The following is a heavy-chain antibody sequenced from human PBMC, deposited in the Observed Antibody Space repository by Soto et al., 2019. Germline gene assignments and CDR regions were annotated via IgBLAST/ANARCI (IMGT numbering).Heavy chain of an antibody. V-gene: IGHV3-30*18. J-gene: IGHJ4*02. D-gene: IGHD2-2*01. CDR2: ISYDGSNK. CDR1: GFTFSSYG. CDR3: AKDSEIVVVTAPLYFDY. Sequence: PGWSLRLSCAASGFTFSSYGMHWVRQAPGKGLEWVAVISYDGSNKYYADSVKGRFTISRDNSKNTLYLQMNSLRAEDTAVYYCAKDSEIVVVTAPLYFDYWSKGT.